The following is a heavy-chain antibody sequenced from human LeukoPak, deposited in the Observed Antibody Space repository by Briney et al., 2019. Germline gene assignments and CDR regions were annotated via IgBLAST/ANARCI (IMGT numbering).Heavy chain of an antibody. CDR1: GYTFTSYY. V-gene: IGHV1-46*01. CDR2: INPSGGST. D-gene: IGHD2-2*02. CDR3: ARDGWCSSTSCDINYYYGMDV. J-gene: IGHJ6*02. Sequence: GASVKVSCKASGYTFTSYYMHWLRQAPGQGLEWMGIINPSGGSTSYAQKFQGRVTMTRDTSTSTVYMELSSLRSEDTAVYYCARDGWCSSTSCDINYYYGMDVWGQGTTVTVSS.